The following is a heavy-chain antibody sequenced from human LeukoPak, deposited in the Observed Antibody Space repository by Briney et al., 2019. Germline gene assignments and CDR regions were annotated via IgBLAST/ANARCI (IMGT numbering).Heavy chain of an antibody. V-gene: IGHV4-61*08. CDR2: IYYSGST. J-gene: IGHJ4*02. D-gene: IGHD1-26*01. Sequence: PSETLSLTCTVSGGSISSGGYYWSWIRQHPGKGLEWIGYIYYSGSTNYNPSLKSRVTISVDTSKNQFSLKLSSVTAADTAVYYCARKTVVGATTAPSFDYWGKGTLVTVSS. CDR1: GGSISSGGYY. CDR3: ARKTVVGATTAPSFDY.